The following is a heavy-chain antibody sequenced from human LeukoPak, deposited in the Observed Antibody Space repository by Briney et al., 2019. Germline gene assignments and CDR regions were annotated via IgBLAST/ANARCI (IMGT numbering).Heavy chain of an antibody. CDR2: INPSGGST. CDR3: ARDQRGYYDSSGYYGADY. D-gene: IGHD3-22*01. CDR1: GYTFTGYY. V-gene: IGHV1-46*01. J-gene: IGHJ4*02. Sequence: ASVKVSCKASGYTFTGYYMHWVRQAPGQGLEWMGWINPSGGSTSYAQKFQGRVTMTRDMSTSTVYMELSSLRSEDTAVYYCARDQRGYYDSSGYYGADYWGQGTLVTVSS.